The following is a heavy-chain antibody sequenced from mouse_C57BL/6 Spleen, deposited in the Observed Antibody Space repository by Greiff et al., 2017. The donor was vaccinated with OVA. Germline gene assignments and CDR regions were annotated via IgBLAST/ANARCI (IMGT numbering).Heavy chain of an antibody. Sequence: DVHLVESGGGLVQPKGSLKLSCAASGFSFNTYAMYWVRQAPGKGLEWVARIRSKSNNYATYYADSVKDRFTISRDDSESMLYLQMNNLKTEDTAMYYCVNGNYYAMDYWGQGTSVTVSS. CDR2: IRSKSNNYAT. V-gene: IGHV10-1*01. CDR3: VNGNYYAMDY. D-gene: IGHD2-1*01. J-gene: IGHJ4*01. CDR1: GFSFNTYA.